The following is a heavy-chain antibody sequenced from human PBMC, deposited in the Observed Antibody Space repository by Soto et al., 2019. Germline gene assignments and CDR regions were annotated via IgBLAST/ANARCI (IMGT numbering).Heavy chain of an antibody. J-gene: IGHJ4*02. D-gene: IGHD1-1*01. CDR3: AREVAMAGTIFFDY. CDR2: TSYDGKTK. CDR1: GFIFSSLS. Sequence: GGSLRLSCAASGFIFSSLSMHWVRQVPGKGLQWVAVTSYDGKTKFYAESVKGRFTISRDNSNDTLYLQMNGLRPADTALYFCAREVAMAGTIFFDYWGQGTLVTVSS. V-gene: IGHV3-30*04.